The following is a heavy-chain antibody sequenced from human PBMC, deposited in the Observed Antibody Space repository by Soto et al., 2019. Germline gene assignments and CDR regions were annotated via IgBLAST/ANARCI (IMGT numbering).Heavy chain of an antibody. J-gene: IGHJ3*02. CDR1: GGSFSGYD. V-gene: IGHV4-34*01. CDR3: VRTIAVAGPDAFDM. CDR2: INHSGST. Sequence: SETLSLTCAVYGGSFSGYDWSWIRQPPGKGLEWIGEINHSGSTNYNPSLKSRVTISVDTSKNQFSLKLSSVTAADTAVYYCVRTIAVAGPDAFDMWGQGTMVTVSS. D-gene: IGHD6-19*01.